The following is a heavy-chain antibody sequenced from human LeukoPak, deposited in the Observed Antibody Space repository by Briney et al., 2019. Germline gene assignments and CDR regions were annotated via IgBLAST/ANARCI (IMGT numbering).Heavy chain of an antibody. CDR2: TYYRSKWYN. D-gene: IGHD3/OR15-3a*01. CDR1: RDSVSSNNAA. V-gene: IGHV6-1*01. Sequence: SQTLSLTCGISRDSVSSNNAAWNWIRQSPSRGLEWLGRTYYRSKWYNDYAVSMKGRITINPDTSKNQFSLQLNSVTPEDTAVYYCARSADWDFDCWGQGTLVTVCS. J-gene: IGHJ4*02. CDR3: ARSADWDFDC.